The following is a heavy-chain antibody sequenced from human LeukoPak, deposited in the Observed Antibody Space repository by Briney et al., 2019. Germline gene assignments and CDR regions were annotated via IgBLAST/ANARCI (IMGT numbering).Heavy chain of an antibody. Sequence: PGGSLRLSCATSGFTFTNYWIHWVRQAPGKGLVWVSHIHSDGITSSYADSVKGRFTISRDNAKNTVSLQMNSLRAEDTDVYYCARGGVGCFDFWGQGALVTVSS. D-gene: IGHD6-19*01. CDR1: GFTFTNYW. V-gene: IGHV3-74*01. CDR2: IHSDGITS. CDR3: ARGGVGCFDF. J-gene: IGHJ4*02.